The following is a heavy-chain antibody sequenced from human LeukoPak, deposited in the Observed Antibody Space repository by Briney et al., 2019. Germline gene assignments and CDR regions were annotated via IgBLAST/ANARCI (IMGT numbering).Heavy chain of an antibody. CDR3: ARVRCSGGSCSTMYYYYMDV. Sequence: HPGGSLRLSCAASGFTFSSYGMSWVRQAPGKGLEWVSAISGSGGSTYYADSVKGRFTISRDNAKNTLYLQMNSLRAEDTAVYYCARVRCSGGSCSTMYYYYMDVWGTGTTVTVSS. J-gene: IGHJ6*03. CDR2: ISGSGGST. D-gene: IGHD2-15*01. CDR1: GFTFSSYG. V-gene: IGHV3-23*01.